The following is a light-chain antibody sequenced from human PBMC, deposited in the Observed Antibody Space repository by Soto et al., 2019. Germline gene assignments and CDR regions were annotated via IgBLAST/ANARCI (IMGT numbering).Light chain of an antibody. CDR2: DAS. J-gene: IGKJ5*01. Sequence: DIEMTQSPSSLSASVGDIVTITYKERQNINNYLNWYQQKAGRPPQLLIYDASNLEAGVPSRFRGSGSGTDFTFTISRLQPEDIATYYCQQYENLPTFGQGTRVEIK. CDR1: QNINNY. V-gene: IGKV1-33*01. CDR3: QQYENLPT.